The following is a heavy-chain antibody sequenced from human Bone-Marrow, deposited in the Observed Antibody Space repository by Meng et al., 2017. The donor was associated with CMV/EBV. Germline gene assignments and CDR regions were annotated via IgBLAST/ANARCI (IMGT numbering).Heavy chain of an antibody. J-gene: IGHJ6*02. Sequence: GESLKISCAASGFTFSSYAMSWVRQAPGKGLEWVSVIYSGGSRTYYADSVKGRFTISRDNSKNTLYLQMNSLKTEDTAVYYCTRLDPGYCSSTSCSNYGMDVWGQGTTVTVSS. CDR2: IYSGGSRT. D-gene: IGHD2-2*01. CDR3: TRLDPGYCSSTSCSNYGMDV. CDR1: GFTFSSYA. V-gene: IGHV3-23*03.